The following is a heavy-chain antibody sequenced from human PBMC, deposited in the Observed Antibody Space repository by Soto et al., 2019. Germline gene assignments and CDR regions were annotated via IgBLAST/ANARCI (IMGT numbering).Heavy chain of an antibody. CDR1: GFTFNYYW. Sequence: EVQLVESGGGLVQPGGSLRLSCVASGFTFNYYWMHWVRQAPGKGLVWVSRIQSDGSSPDYVDSVKGRFTISRDNAKNTLYLQMNNLRAEDAAVYYCARGGDPDYWGQGTLVTVSS. D-gene: IGHD2-21*02. CDR2: IQSDGSSP. V-gene: IGHV3-74*01. J-gene: IGHJ4*02. CDR3: ARGGDPDY.